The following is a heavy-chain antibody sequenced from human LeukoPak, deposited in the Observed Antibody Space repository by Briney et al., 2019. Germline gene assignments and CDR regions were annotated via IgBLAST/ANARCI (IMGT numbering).Heavy chain of an antibody. CDR1: GFTFSSYA. Sequence: GGSLRLSCAASGFTFSSYAMSWVRQAPGKGLEWVSAISGSGGSTYYADSVKGRFTISGDNSKNTLYLQMNSLRAEDTAVYYCAKDLWQSYYYDSSARPFDYWGQGTLVTVSS. D-gene: IGHD3-22*01. CDR2: ISGSGGST. J-gene: IGHJ4*02. V-gene: IGHV3-23*01. CDR3: AKDLWQSYYYDSSARPFDY.